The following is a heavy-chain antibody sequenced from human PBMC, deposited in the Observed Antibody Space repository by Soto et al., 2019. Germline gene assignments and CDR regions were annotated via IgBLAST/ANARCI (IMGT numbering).Heavy chain of an antibody. D-gene: IGHD5-18*01. CDR2: IYYSGST. J-gene: IGHJ6*02. Sequence: SETLSLTCTVSGGSISSSSYYWGWIRQPPGKGLEWIGSIYYSGSTYYNPSLKSRVTISVDTSKNQFSLKLSSVTAADTAVYYCACIFSGGYGHGFYYYGMDVWGQGTTVTVSS. CDR3: ACIFSGGYGHGFYYYGMDV. V-gene: IGHV4-39*01. CDR1: GGSISSSSYY.